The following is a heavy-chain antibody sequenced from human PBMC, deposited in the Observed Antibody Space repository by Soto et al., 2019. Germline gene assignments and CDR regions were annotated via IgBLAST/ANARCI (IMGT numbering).Heavy chain of an antibody. CDR1: GDSVSSNSAA. V-gene: IGHV6-1*01. CDR3: ARVVVTMVRGVDCYYYYYMDV. CDR2: TYYRSKWYN. D-gene: IGHD3-10*01. J-gene: IGHJ6*03. Sequence: QSQTLSLTCAISGDSVSSNSAAWNWIRQSPSRGLEWLGRTYYRSKWYNDYAVSVKSRITINPDTSKNQFSLQLNSVTPEDTAVYYCARVVVTMVRGVDCYYYYYMDVWGKGTTVTVSS.